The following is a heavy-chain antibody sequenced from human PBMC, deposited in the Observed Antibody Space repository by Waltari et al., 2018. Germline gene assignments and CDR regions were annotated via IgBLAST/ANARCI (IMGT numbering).Heavy chain of an antibody. V-gene: IGHV4-4*07. CDR1: GGSISSYY. CDR2: IYTSGST. J-gene: IGHJ5*02. D-gene: IGHD1-26*01. Sequence: QVQLQESGPGLVKPSETLSLTCTVSGGSISSYYWSWIRQPAGKGLEWIGRIYTSGSTTYNPSLKSRVTMSVDTSKNQFSLKLSSVTAANTAVYYCARDAGATTYNWFDPWGQGTLVTVSS. CDR3: ARDAGATTYNWFDP.